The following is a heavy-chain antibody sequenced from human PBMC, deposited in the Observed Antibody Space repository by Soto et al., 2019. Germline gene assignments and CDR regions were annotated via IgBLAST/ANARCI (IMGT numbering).Heavy chain of an antibody. CDR2: VFHTGTT. CDR1: GDSVSSPYY. D-gene: IGHD6-19*01. V-gene: IGHV4-4*02. J-gene: IGHJ4*02. CDR3: ARSAGWYAVHS. Sequence: QVQLQESGPGLVKPSGTLSLTCAVSGDSVSSPYYWCWVRQPPGKGLEWMGEVFHTGTTSYNPSLRSGVTISMDKSINPFSLDLSSVTDADTAVYYCARSAGWYAVHSWGPGTLVIVSS.